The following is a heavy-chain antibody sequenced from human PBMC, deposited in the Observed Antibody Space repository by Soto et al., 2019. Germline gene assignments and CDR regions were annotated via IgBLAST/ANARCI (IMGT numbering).Heavy chain of an antibody. CDR3: PRAYGADTFDF. J-gene: IGHJ5*01. Sequence: GASVKVSCKASGYTFTNYDIHWVRQAPGHGLEWMGWMNPNSGNTGYAQNFRGRVTMTQNTAIGTAYMELSSLRSDDTATYYCPRAYGADTFDFWGQGTRVTVSS. V-gene: IGHV1-8*02. CDR1: GYTFTNYD. D-gene: IGHD3-10*01. CDR2: MNPNSGNT.